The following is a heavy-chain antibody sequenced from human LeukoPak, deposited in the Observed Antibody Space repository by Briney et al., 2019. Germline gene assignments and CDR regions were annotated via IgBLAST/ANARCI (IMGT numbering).Heavy chain of an antibody. J-gene: IGHJ6*02. Sequence: GGSLRLSCAASGFTFSSYAMHWVRQAPGKGLEWVAVISYDGSNKYYADSVKGRFTISRDNSKNTLYLQMNSLRAEDTAVYYCARAPPGGCDLSYYYYGMDVWGQGTTVTVSS. V-gene: IGHV3-30-3*01. CDR2: ISYDGSNK. CDR1: GFTFSSYA. D-gene: IGHD3-16*01. CDR3: ARAPPGGCDLSYYYYGMDV.